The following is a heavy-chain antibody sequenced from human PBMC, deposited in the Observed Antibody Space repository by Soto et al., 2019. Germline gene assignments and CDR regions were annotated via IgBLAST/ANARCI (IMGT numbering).Heavy chain of an antibody. CDR2: INHSGST. CDR1: GGSFSGYY. CDR3: ARALSFISTSCYDY. J-gene: IGHJ4*02. V-gene: IGHV4-34*01. Sequence: SETLSLTCAVYGGSFSGYYWSWIRQPPGKGLEWIGEINHSGSTNYNPSLKSRVTISVDTSKNQFSLKLSSVTAADTAVYYCARALSFISTSCYDYWGQGTLVTVSS. D-gene: IGHD2-2*01.